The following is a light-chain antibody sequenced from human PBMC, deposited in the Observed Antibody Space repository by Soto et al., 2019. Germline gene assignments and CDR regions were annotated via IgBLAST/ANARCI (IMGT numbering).Light chain of an antibody. J-gene: IGKJ4*01. CDR3: QQRHTWPTT. CDR2: EAS. V-gene: IGKV3-11*01. CDR1: QFINTY. Sequence: EIVLTQSPATLSLSPGERATLSCRASQFINTYVPWYQHRPGQGPRLLIYEASKRATGIPARFSGSGSGTDFTLTISSLEPEDFGIYYCQQRHTWPTTFGGGAKVEI.